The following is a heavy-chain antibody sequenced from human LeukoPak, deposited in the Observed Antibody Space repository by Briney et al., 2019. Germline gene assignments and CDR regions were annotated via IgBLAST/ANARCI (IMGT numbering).Heavy chain of an antibody. V-gene: IGHV1-2*06. D-gene: IGHD2-15*01. CDR2: INPNSGGT. Sequence: ASVEVSCKASGYTFTGYYMHWVRQAPGQGLEWMGRINPNSGGTNYAQKFRGRVTMTRDTSISTAYMELSSLRFDDTAVYYCATPPECSSGSCLSYWGQGTLVTVSS. CDR1: GYTFTGYY. J-gene: IGHJ4*02. CDR3: ATPPECSSGSCLSY.